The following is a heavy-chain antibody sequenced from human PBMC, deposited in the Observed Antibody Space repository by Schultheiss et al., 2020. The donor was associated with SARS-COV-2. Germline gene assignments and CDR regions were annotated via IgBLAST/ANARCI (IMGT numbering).Heavy chain of an antibody. CDR3: ARDPYSTVDY. CDR2: IKSKTEGGTT. Sequence: GGSLRLSCAASGFTVSSNYMSWVRQASGKGLEWVGRIKSKTEGGTTDYAAPVKGRFTISRDDSKNTLYLQMNSLKTEDTAVYYCARDPYSTVDYWGQGTLVTVSS. CDR1: GFTVSSNY. D-gene: IGHD6-13*01. J-gene: IGHJ4*02. V-gene: IGHV3-15*01.